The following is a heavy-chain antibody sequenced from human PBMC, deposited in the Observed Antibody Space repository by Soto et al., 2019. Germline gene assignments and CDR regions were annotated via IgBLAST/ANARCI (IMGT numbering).Heavy chain of an antibody. CDR2: IIPIFGTA. CDR3: ARHLTRYSGSYRPWYFDY. J-gene: IGHJ4*02. CDR1: GGTFSSYA. V-gene: IGHV1-69*06. D-gene: IGHD1-26*01. Sequence: SVKVSCKASGGTFSSYAISWVRQAPGQGLEWMGGIIPIFGTANYAQKFQGRVTITADKSTSTAYMELSSLRSEDTAVYYCARHLTRYSGSYRPWYFDYWGQGTLVTVSS.